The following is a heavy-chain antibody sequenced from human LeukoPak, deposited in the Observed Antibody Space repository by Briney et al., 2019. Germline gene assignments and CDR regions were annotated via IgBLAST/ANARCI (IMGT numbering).Heavy chain of an antibody. CDR2: IYYSGST. V-gene: IGHV4-39*07. J-gene: IGHJ3*02. D-gene: IGHD3-10*01. CDR3: AREELGAFDI. Sequence: SETQSLTCTVSGGSISSSSYYWGWIRQPPGKGLEWIGSIYYSGSTYYNPSLKSRVTISVDTSKNQFSLKLSSVTAADTAVYYCAREELGAFDIWGQGTMVTVSS. CDR1: GGSISSSSYY.